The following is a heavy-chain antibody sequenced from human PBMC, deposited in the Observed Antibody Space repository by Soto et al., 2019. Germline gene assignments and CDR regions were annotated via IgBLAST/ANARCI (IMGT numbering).Heavy chain of an antibody. Sequence: SETPSITCTVSGDSTSSGEYYWSWIRKPPGKGLEWIGYIYYSGSTYYNPSLKSRVTISVDTSKNQFSLKLSSVTAADTAVYYCARDQSSSSSSSVYYYYGMDVWGQGTTVTVSS. V-gene: IGHV4-30-4*01. J-gene: IGHJ6*02. CDR2: IYYSGST. D-gene: IGHD6-6*01. CDR1: GDSTSSGEYY. CDR3: ARDQSSSSSSSVYYYYGMDV.